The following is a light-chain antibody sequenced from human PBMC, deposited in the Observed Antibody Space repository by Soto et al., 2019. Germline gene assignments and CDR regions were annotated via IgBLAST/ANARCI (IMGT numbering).Light chain of an antibody. CDR3: CSYAGSSTWV. V-gene: IGLV2-23*02. CDR1: SSGVGNYNL. CDR2: EVT. J-gene: IGLJ2*01. Sequence: QSALTQPASVSGSPGQSITISCTGTSSGVGNYNLVCWYQQHPGKAPKLMIYEVTKRPSGVSTRFSASRSGNTASLTISGLQAEDEADYYCCSYAGSSTWVFGGGTKLTVL.